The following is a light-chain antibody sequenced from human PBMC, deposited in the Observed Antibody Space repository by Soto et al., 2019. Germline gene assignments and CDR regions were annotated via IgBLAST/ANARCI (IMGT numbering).Light chain of an antibody. CDR3: CSYAGSSTNYV. CDR2: EGS. J-gene: IGLJ1*01. Sequence: QSALTQPASVSGSPGQSITISCTGTSSDVGSYNLVSWYQQHPGKAPKLMIYEGSKRPSGVSNRFSGSKSGNTASLTISGLQAEDEADYYCCSYAGSSTNYVFXTGTKVTV. CDR1: SSDVGSYNL. V-gene: IGLV2-23*01.